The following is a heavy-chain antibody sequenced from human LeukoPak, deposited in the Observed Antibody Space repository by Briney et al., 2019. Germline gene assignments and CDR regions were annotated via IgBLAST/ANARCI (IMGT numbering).Heavy chain of an antibody. D-gene: IGHD3-22*01. CDR2: INPNSGDT. Sequence: ASVKVSCKTFGDSFTDYYIQWVRQAPGQGLEWMGWINPNSGDTSYGQKFQGRVTMTRETSISTIYMEVSRLRSDDTGVYYCGRRIITLSAVVPPGMDVWGQGTTVTVPS. V-gene: IGHV1-2*02. J-gene: IGHJ6*02. CDR1: GDSFTDYY. CDR3: GRRIITLSAVVPPGMDV.